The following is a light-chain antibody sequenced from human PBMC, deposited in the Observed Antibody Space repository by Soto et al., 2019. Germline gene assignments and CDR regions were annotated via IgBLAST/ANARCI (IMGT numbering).Light chain of an antibody. CDR3: QQSYSTPKLT. V-gene: IGKV1-39*01. CDR2: AAS. CDR1: QSISSY. J-gene: IGKJ4*01. Sequence: DIQMTQSPSTLSASLGDRATITRRASQSISSYLNWYQQKPGKAPKLLIYAASSLQSGGPSRFSGSGSGTDFTLTISRLQPEDFATYYCQQSYSTPKLTFGGGTKVDI.